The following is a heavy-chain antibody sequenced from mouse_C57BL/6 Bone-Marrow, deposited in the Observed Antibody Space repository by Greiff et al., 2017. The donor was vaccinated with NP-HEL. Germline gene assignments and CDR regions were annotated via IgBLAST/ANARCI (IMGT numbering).Heavy chain of an antibody. Sequence: EVQLQQSGPELVKPGASVKISCKASGYSFTGYYMNWVKQSPEKSLEWIGEINPSTGGTTYNQKFKAKATLTVDKSSSTAYMQLKGLTSEDSAVYNCARNYYGSSYNYWGQGTTLTVSS. D-gene: IGHD1-1*01. V-gene: IGHV1-42*01. CDR2: INPSTGGT. CDR1: GYSFTGYY. J-gene: IGHJ2*01. CDR3: ARNYYGSSYNY.